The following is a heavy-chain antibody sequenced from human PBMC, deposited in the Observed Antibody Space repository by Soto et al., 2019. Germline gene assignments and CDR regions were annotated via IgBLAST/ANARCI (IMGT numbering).Heavy chain of an antibody. CDR1: GGSISSNY. Sequence: SETLSLTCTVSGGSISSNYWTWIRQPPGKGMEWIGYVYNSGSTNYNPSRKSRVTISEDTSKSQFSLKVNSMTAADTAVYYCARYRREAVAGYTLDNWGQGMLVTVSS. D-gene: IGHD6-13*01. CDR2: VYNSGST. CDR3: ARYRREAVAGYTLDN. V-gene: IGHV4-59*01. J-gene: IGHJ4*02.